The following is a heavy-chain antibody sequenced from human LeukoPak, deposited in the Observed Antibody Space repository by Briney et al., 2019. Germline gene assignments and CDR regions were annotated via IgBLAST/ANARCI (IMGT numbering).Heavy chain of an antibody. CDR2: LGRTGEYK. CDR1: GFTFSGYS. V-gene: IGHV3-23*01. D-gene: IGHD6-13*01. J-gene: IGHJ5*02. CDR3: AKDASAAAGNWFDP. Sequence: QPGGSLRLSCAASGFTFSGYSMSWVRPAPGKGLEWVASLGRTGEYKYYADSVKGRFTISRDNSKDTVSLQMNSLRAEDSAIYYCAKDASAAAGNWFDPWGQGTLVTVSS.